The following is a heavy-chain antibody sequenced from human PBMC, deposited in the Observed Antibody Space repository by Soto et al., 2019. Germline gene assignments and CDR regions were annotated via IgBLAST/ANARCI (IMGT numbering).Heavy chain of an antibody. D-gene: IGHD2-2*01. J-gene: IGHJ4*02. CDR1: GYTFTSYG. CDR2: ISAYNGNT. V-gene: IGHV1-18*01. Sequence: ASVKVSCKASGYTFTSYGISWVRQAPGQGLEWMGWISAYNGNTNYAQKLQGRVTMTTDTSTSTAYMELRSLRSDDTAVYDCASGFTEDIVVVPAAMDYWGQGTLVTVSS. CDR3: ASGFTEDIVVVPAAMDY.